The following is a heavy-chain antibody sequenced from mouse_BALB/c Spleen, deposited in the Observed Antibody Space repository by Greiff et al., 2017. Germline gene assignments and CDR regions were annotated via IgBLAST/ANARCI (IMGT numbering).Heavy chain of an antibody. J-gene: IGHJ2*01. CDR3: ARSPFLRLPYYFDY. Sequence: EVQLQQSGPELVKPGASVKISCKASGYSFTGYYMHWVKQSHVKSLEWIGRINPYNGATSYNQNFKDKASLTVDKSSSTAYMELHSLTSEDSAVYYCARSPFLRLPYYFDYWGQGTTLTVSS. V-gene: IGHV1-31*01. CDR1: GYSFTGYY. CDR2: INPYNGAT. D-gene: IGHD1-2*01.